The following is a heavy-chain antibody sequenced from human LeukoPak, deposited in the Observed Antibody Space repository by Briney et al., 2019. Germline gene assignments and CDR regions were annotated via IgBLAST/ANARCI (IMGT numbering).Heavy chain of an antibody. D-gene: IGHD3-22*01. CDR2: IRSIPYGGST. CDR3: AKDWAMIVVKGTFDL. J-gene: IGHJ3*01. Sequence: GGSLRLSCSGYGFTFGDYTMSWFRQAPGKGLEWVGSIRSIPYGGSTEYAASVKGRFSISRDDSRRIAYLQMNSLKTEDTAVYFCAKDWAMIVVKGTFDLWGQGTMVTVSS. V-gene: IGHV3-49*03. CDR1: GFTFGDYT.